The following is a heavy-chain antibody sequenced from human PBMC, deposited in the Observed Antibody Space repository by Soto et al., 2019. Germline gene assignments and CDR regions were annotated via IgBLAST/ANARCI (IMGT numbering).Heavy chain of an antibody. Sequence: SETLSLTCPVSGGSISSYYWSWIRQPPGKGLEWIGYIYYSGSTNYNPSLKSRVTISVDTSKNQFSLKLSSVTAADTAVYYCARDTKYSGWPYYFDYWGQGTLVTVSS. CDR1: GGSISSYY. D-gene: IGHD6-19*01. CDR2: IYYSGST. CDR3: ARDTKYSGWPYYFDY. J-gene: IGHJ4*02. V-gene: IGHV4-59*01.